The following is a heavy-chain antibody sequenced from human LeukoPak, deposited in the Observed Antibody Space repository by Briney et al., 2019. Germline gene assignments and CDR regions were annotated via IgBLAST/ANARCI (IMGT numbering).Heavy chain of an antibody. CDR2: IRYDGSNK. CDR1: GFTFSSYG. J-gene: IGHJ4*02. V-gene: IGHV3-30*02. D-gene: IGHD3-22*01. CDR3: AKTVHYFDSSAATPPEDY. Sequence: PGGSLRLSCAASGFTFSSYGMHWVRQAPGKGLEWVAFIRYDGSNKYYADSVKGRFTISRDNSKNTLYLQMNSLRAEDTAVYYCAKTVHYFDSSAATPPEDYWGQGTLVTVSS.